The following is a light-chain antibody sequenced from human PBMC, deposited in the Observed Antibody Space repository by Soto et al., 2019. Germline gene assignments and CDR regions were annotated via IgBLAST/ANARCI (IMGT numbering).Light chain of an antibody. J-gene: IGKJ5*01. V-gene: IGKV2-24*01. Sequence: DIVMTQTPLSSPVTLGQPASISCRSSQSLVPSDGNTYLSWFQQRPGQPPRPLIYKISNRFSGVPDRFSGSGAWTDFTLKISRVEVEDVGTYDCMQATQFPITFGQVTRLE. CDR3: MQATQFPIT. CDR1: QSLVPSDGNTY. CDR2: KIS.